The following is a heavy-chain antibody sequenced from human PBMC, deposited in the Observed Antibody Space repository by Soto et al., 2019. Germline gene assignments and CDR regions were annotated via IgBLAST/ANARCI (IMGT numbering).Heavy chain of an antibody. CDR2: ISSGGSPI. CDR3: ASGGQQLHGMDV. J-gene: IGHJ6*02. V-gene: IGHV3-11*01. CDR1: GFTFSDYY. Sequence: QVQLVESGGGLVKPGGSLRLSCAASGFTFSDYYMTWIRQAPGKGLEWVSYISSGGSPIYYADSVKGRFTISRDNDKNALYKQMNSLRAEDTDEYCCASGGQQLHGMDVWGQGNTVTVSS. D-gene: IGHD6-13*01.